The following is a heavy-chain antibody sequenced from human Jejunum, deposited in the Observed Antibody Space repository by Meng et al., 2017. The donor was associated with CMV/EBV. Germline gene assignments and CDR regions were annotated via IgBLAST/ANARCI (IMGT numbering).Heavy chain of an antibody. CDR3: ARLSGGYCSSTSCYYYYGMDV. CDR2: ISSSSSYI. D-gene: IGHD2-2*01. V-gene: IGHV3-21*01. J-gene: IGHJ6*02. Sequence: MNWVRRAPGKGLEWVSSISSSSSYIYYADSVKGRFTISRDNAKNSLYLQMNSLRAEDTAVYYCARLSGGYCSSTSCYYYYGMDVWGQGTTVTVSS.